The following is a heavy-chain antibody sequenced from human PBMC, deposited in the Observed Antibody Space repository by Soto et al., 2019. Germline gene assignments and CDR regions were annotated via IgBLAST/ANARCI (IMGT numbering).Heavy chain of an antibody. J-gene: IGHJ3*01. V-gene: IGHV4-31*03. CDR3: ARIPPEWAVLRLHAFDL. CDR2: IFYNGKS. D-gene: IGHD1-26*01. Sequence: QVQLQESGPGLVKPSQTLSLTCNVSGDSISSAGYYWSWIRQHPGKGLEWIGYIFYNGKSKSNPSLKSRINISVDTSKNQFSLKLNSVTAADTAVYYCARIPPEWAVLRLHAFDLWGQGTMVTVSP. CDR1: GDSISSAGYY.